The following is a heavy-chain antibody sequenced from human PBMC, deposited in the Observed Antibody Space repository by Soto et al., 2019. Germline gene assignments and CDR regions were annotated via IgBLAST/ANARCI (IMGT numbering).Heavy chain of an antibody. CDR2: INAGNGNT. V-gene: IGHV1-3*01. J-gene: IGHJ4*02. CDR1: GYTFTSYA. CDR3: ARDQEDTAMVHFDY. Sequence: ASVKVSCKASGYTFTSYAMHWVRQAPGQRLEWMGWINAGNGNTKYSQKFQGRVTITRDTSASTAYMELSSLRSEDTAVYYCARDQEDTAMVHFDYWGQRALVTVSS. D-gene: IGHD5-18*01.